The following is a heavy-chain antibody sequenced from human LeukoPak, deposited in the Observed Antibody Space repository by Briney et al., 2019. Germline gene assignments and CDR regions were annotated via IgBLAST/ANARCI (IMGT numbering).Heavy chain of an antibody. D-gene: IGHD2-8*02. V-gene: IGHV3-11*01. CDR1: GFTFSDYY. J-gene: IGHJ4*02. CDR3: ATYRQVLLPFES. CDR2: ISGSGRTI. Sequence: GGSLRLSCAASGFTFSDYYMSWIRQAPGKGLEWVSYISGSGRTIYYADSVKGRFTISRDNSKNTLYLQMNSLRAEDTAIYYCATYRQVLLPFESWGQGTLVTASS.